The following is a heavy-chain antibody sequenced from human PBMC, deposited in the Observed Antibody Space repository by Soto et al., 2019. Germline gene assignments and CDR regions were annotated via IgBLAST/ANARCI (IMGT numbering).Heavy chain of an antibody. J-gene: IGHJ4*01. Sequence: GGSLRLSCAASGLTFDIHALSWVRQAPGKGLEWVASISGSAGSTYYADSEKGRFTISRDNFRSTLYLQMNSLAVDDTAIYYCAKELTSTYHPTDYWGQGTLVTVSS. CDR1: GLTFDIHA. V-gene: IGHV3-23*01. CDR3: AKELTSTYHPTDY. D-gene: IGHD2-2*01. CDR2: ISGSAGST.